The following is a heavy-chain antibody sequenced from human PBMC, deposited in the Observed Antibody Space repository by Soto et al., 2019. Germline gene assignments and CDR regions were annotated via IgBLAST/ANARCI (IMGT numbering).Heavy chain of an antibody. CDR1: GGSFIGYY. CDR2: INHSGST. J-gene: IGHJ5*02. Sequence: SETLSLTCAVYGGSFIGYYCSFIRHPPGKWLEWIGEINHSGSTNYNPSLKSRVTISVDTSKNQFSLKLSSVTAADTAVYYCARAKDGRPYNWFDPWGQGTLVTVSS. V-gene: IGHV4-34*01. CDR3: ARAKDGRPYNWFDP.